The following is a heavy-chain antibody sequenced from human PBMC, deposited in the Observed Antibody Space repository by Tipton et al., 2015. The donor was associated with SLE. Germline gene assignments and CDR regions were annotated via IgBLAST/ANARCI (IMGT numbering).Heavy chain of an antibody. D-gene: IGHD3-3*01. CDR1: GGSFSGYY. Sequence: TLSLTCAVYGGSFSGYYWSWIRQPPGKGLEWIGSIYYSGSTYYNPSLKSRVTISVDTSKNQFSLKLSSVTAADTAAYYCARLTIFGVVIIGNYYYYMDVWGKGTTVTVSS. J-gene: IGHJ6*03. V-gene: IGHV4-34*01. CDR3: ARLTIFGVVIIGNYYYYMDV. CDR2: IYYSGST.